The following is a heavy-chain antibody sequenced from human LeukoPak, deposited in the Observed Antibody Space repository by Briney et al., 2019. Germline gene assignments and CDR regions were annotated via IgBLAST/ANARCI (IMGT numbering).Heavy chain of an antibody. J-gene: IGHJ6*02. Sequence: ASVKVSCKASGYTFTGYYMHWVRQAPGQGLEWMGWINPNSGGTNYAQKFQGRVTMTRDTSISTAYMELSRLRSDDTAVYYCARDPRNWNYGRHEHGGYYYYGMDVWSQGTTVTVSS. CDR2: INPNSGGT. D-gene: IGHD1-7*01. CDR3: ARDPRNWNYGRHEHGGYYYYGMDV. V-gene: IGHV1-2*02. CDR1: GYTFTGYY.